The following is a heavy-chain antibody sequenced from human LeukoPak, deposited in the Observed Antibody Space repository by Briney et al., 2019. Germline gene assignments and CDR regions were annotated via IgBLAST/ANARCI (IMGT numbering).Heavy chain of an antibody. V-gene: IGHV1-18*01. CDR2: ISAYNGNT. D-gene: IGHD3-22*01. CDR3: ARVAWGNYYDSSGYYGYFDY. J-gene: IGHJ4*02. Sequence: ASVKVSCKASGYTFTSYGISWVRQAPGQGLEWMGWISAYNGNTNYAQKLQGRVTMTTDTSTSTAYMELRSLRSDDTAVYYCARVAWGNYYDSSGYYGYFDYWGQGTPVTVSS. CDR1: GYTFTSYG.